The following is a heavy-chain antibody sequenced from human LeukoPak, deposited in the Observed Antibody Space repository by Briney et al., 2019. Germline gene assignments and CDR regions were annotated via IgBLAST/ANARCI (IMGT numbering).Heavy chain of an antibody. CDR2: IYYSGST. Sequence: SETLSLTCSVSGGSISSYYWSWIRQPPGKGLEWIGYIYYSGSTNYNPSLKGRVTISVDTSENQLSLKLSSVTAADTALYYCARAHTSSWYMDYWGQGTLVTVSS. J-gene: IGHJ4*02. CDR3: ARAHTSSWYMDY. CDR1: GGSISSYY. D-gene: IGHD6-13*01. V-gene: IGHV4-59*01.